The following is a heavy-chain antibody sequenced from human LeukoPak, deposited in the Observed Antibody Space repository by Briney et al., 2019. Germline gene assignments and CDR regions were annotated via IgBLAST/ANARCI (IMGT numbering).Heavy chain of an antibody. D-gene: IGHD3-16*01. CDR3: ARAKTLGGVIGYFDY. J-gene: IGHJ4*02. CDR2: IYDSGNT. V-gene: IGHV4-59*01. CDR1: GGSINSYY. Sequence: SETLSLTCTVSGGSINSYYWNWIRQPPGKGLEWIGYIYDSGNTNYNTSLKSRVTISVDTSKNQFSLKLSSVTAADTAVYYCARAKTLGGVIGYFDYWGQGTLVTVSS.